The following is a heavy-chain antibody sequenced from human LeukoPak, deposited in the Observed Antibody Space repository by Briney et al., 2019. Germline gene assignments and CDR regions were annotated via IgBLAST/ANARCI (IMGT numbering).Heavy chain of an antibody. D-gene: IGHD3-22*01. CDR3: ARSGYYRYNHAFDT. CDR2: IIPIFGTA. Sequence: ASVKVSCKASGGTFSSYAISWVRQAPGQGLEWMGGIIPIFGTANYAQKFQGRVTITADESTSTAYMELSNLRSEDTAVYYCARSGYYRYNHAFDTWGQGTMVTVSS. CDR1: GGTFSSYA. J-gene: IGHJ3*02. V-gene: IGHV1-69*01.